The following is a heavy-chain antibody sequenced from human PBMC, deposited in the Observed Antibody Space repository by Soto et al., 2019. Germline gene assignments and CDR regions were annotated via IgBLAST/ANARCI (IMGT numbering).Heavy chain of an antibody. J-gene: IGHJ4*02. CDR1: GFTFSSYG. CDR3: AKQPLRWSGSSSGYFDY. D-gene: IGHD6-6*01. Sequence: GGSLRLSCAASGFTFSSYGMHWVRQAPGKGLEWVAVISYDGSNKYYADSVKGRFTISRDNSKNTLYLQMNSLRAEDTAVYYCAKQPLRWSGSSSGYFDYWGQGTLVTVSS. CDR2: ISYDGSNK. V-gene: IGHV3-30*18.